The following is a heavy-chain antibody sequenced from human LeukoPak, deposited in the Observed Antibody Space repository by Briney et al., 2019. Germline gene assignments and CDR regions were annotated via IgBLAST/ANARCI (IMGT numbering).Heavy chain of an antibody. J-gene: IGHJ4*02. CDR2: IYYSGST. V-gene: IGHV4-59*01. Sequence: SETLSLTCTVSGDSISSYYWNWIRQPPGKGLEMIAYIYYSGSTNDNLSLKSRLTISVNTSKNQFSLKLSSVTAADTAVYFCARARYDILTGYSSRFGYWGQGTLVTVSS. CDR1: GDSISSYY. CDR3: ARARYDILTGYSSRFGY. D-gene: IGHD3-9*01.